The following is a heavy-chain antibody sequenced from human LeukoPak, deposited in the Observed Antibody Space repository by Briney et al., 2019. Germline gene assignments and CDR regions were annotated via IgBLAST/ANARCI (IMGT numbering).Heavy chain of an antibody. J-gene: IGHJ4*02. Sequence: PSETLSLTCTVSGGSISSGNYYWSWIRQPAGKGLEWIGRIYTSGSTNYNPSLKSRVTISVDKSKNQFSLKLSSVTAADTAVYYCAGYSYGPYYFDYWGQGTLVTVSS. CDR3: AGYSYGPYYFDY. V-gene: IGHV4-61*02. CDR2: IYTSGST. D-gene: IGHD5-18*01. CDR1: GGSISSGNYY.